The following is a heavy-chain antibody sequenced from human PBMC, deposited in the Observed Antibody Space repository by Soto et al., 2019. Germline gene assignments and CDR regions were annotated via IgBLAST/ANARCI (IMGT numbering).Heavy chain of an antibody. J-gene: IGHJ4*02. CDR2: LSYSGST. CDR3: ARGLRWPRTVDF. D-gene: IGHD3-16*01. V-gene: IGHV4-39*01. CDR1: GGSITGSSFS. Sequence: QRQLRESGTGLVKPSETLSLTCSVYGGSITGSSFSWAWIRQSPGTGLQWIGSLSYSGSTYYNPSLEGRVAISADTSKNAFSLELKLMTAADTATYFCARGLRWPRTVDFWGRGTLVTVSS.